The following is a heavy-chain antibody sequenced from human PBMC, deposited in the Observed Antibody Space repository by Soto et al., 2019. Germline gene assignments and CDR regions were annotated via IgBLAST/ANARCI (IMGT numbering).Heavy chain of an antibody. CDR1: GGSISSYY. D-gene: IGHD1-26*01. CDR3: ARHTGIVGANWFDP. Sequence: SETLSLTCTVSGGSISSYYWSWIRQPPGKGLEWIGYIYYSGSTNYNPSLKSRVTISVDTSKNQFSLKLSSVTAADTAVYYCARHTGIVGANWFDPGGQGTLVTVSS. CDR2: IYYSGST. V-gene: IGHV4-59*01. J-gene: IGHJ5*02.